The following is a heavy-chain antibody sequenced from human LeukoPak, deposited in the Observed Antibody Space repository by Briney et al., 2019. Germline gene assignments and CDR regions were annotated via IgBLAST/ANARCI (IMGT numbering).Heavy chain of an antibody. CDR1: GFTFSSYA. CDR2: IYSGGST. D-gene: IGHD6-19*01. Sequence: GGSLRLSCAASGFTFSSYAMSWVRQAPGKGLEWVSVIYSGGSTYYADSVKGRFTISRDNSKNTLYLQMNSLRAEDTAVYYCAGGGTGWYSDYWGQGTLVTVSS. CDR3: AGGGTGWYSDY. J-gene: IGHJ4*02. V-gene: IGHV3-66*01.